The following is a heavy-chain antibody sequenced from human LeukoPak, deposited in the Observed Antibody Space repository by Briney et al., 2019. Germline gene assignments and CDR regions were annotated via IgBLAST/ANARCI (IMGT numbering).Heavy chain of an antibody. CDR3: ARGVGYYYYGMDV. CDR2: INHSGNT. CDR1: AESFSTYY. Sequence: SETLSLTCAVYAESFSTYYWSWIRQPPGKGLEWIGEINHSGNTNYNPSLKSRVTISVDTSKNQFSLKLSSVTAADTAVYYCARGVGYYYYGMDVWGQGTTVTVSS. J-gene: IGHJ6*02. D-gene: IGHD1-26*01. V-gene: IGHV4-34*01.